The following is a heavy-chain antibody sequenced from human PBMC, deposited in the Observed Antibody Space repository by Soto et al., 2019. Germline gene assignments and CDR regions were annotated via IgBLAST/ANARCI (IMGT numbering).Heavy chain of an antibody. CDR3: ARTKFRGGGSPALGWFDP. CDR1: GYTFTSYG. CDR2: INAYNGNT. Sequence: QVQLVQSGAEVKKPGASVKVSCKASGYTFTSYGISWVRQAPGQGLEWMGWINAYNGNTNYAQKLQGRVTMTTDTSTSTAYMELRSLRSDDTAVYYCARTKFRGGGSPALGWFDPWGQGTLVTVSS. J-gene: IGHJ5*02. D-gene: IGHD2-15*01. V-gene: IGHV1-18*04.